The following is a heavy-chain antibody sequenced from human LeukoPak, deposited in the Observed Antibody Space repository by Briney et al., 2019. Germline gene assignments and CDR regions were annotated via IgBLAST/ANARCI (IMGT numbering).Heavy chain of an antibody. D-gene: IGHD2-2*01. CDR1: GYTFTGYY. Sequence: AASVKVSCKASGYTFTGYYMHWARQAPGQGLEWMGWTNPNIGGTNYAQKFQGRVTRTRDRSITQAYMERRGLNSYDTALYSCARGIGEIGVGTGAQAGAFDIWGQGTMVTVSS. V-gene: IGHV1-2*02. CDR2: TNPNIGGT. J-gene: IGHJ3*02. CDR3: ARGIGEIGVGTGAQAGAFDI.